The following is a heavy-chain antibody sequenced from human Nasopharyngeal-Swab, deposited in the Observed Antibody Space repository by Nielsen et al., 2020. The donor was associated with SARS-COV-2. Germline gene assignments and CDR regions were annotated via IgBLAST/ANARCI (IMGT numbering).Heavy chain of an antibody. Sequence: ASVKVSCKASGYTFTSYGISWVRQAPGQGLEWMGWISAYNGNTNYAQKLQGRVTMTTDTSTSTAYMELRSLRSDDTAVYYCAREGFSGGAGVYYYYYGMDVWGQGTTVTVSS. V-gene: IGHV1-18*04. CDR1: GYTFTSYG. J-gene: IGHJ6*02. D-gene: IGHD3-10*01. CDR2: ISAYNGNT. CDR3: AREGFSGGAGVYYYYYGMDV.